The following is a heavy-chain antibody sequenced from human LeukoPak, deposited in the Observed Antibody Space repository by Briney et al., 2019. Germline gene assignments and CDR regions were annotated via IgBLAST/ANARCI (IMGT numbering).Heavy chain of an antibody. CDR2: ISSSSSYI. CDR3: ARASGSYYFDY. V-gene: IGHV3-21*01. D-gene: IGHD1-26*01. Sequence: GGSLRLSCAASGFTFSSCSMNWVRQAPGKGLEWVSSISSSSSYIYYADSVKGRFTISRDNAKNSLYLQMNSLRAEDTAVYYCARASGSYYFDYWGQGTLVTVSS. J-gene: IGHJ4*02. CDR1: GFTFSSCS.